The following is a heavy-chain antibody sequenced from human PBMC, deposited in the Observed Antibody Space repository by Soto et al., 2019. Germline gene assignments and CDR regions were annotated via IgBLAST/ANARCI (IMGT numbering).Heavy chain of an antibody. D-gene: IGHD2-2*01. CDR1: GFTFSSYS. CDR2: ISGSGGST. J-gene: IGHJ4*02. V-gene: IGHV3-23*01. CDR3: AKERANIVVVPAAILAFDY. Sequence: SLRLSFSASGFTFSSYSMSWGRQAPGEGLGWVSAISGSGGSTYYADSVKGRFTISRDNSKNTLYLQMNSLRAEDTAVYYCAKERANIVVVPAAILAFDYWGQGTLVTVSS.